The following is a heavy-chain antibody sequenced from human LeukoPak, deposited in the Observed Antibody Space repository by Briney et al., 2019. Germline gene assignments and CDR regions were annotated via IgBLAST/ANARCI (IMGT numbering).Heavy chain of an antibody. J-gene: IGHJ3*02. Sequence: NSSETLSLTCTVSGGSISSYYWSWIRQPPGKGLEWIGYIYYSGSTNYNPSLKSRVTISVDTSKNQFSLKLSSVTAADTAVYYCARQGGIVYNAFDIWGQGTMVTVSS. V-gene: IGHV4-59*08. CDR2: IYYSGST. CDR1: GGSISSYY. CDR3: ARQGGIVYNAFDI. D-gene: IGHD3-22*01.